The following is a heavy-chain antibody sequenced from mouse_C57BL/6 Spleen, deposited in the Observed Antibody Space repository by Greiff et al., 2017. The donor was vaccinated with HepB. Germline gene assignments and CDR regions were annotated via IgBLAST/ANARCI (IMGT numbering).Heavy chain of an antibody. CDR3: ARWRVSGAMDY. V-gene: IGHV1-61*01. Sequence: QVQLQQPGAELVRPGSSVKLSCKASGYTLTSYWMDWVKQRPGQGLEWIGNIYPSDSETHYNQKFKDKATLTVDKSSSTAYMQLSSLTSEDSAVYYCARWRVSGAMDYWGQGTSVTVSS. D-gene: IGHD3-1*01. J-gene: IGHJ4*01. CDR2: IYPSDSET. CDR1: GYTLTSYW.